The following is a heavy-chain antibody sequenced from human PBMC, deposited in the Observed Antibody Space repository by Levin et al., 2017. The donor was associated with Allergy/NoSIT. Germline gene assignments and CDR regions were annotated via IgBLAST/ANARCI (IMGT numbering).Heavy chain of an antibody. J-gene: IGHJ3*01. CDR3: AREKGGKYCSGGSCFSTVDAFDV. CDR2: ISSSSSYI. CDR1: GFTFTSYS. Sequence: GESLKISCAASGFTFTSYSMNWVRQAPGQGLEWVSSISSSSSYIYYADSVKGRFTISRDTAKNSLYLQMNRLRAEDTAVYYCAREKGGKYCSGGSCFSTVDAFDVWGQGTVVTVSS. D-gene: IGHD2-15*01. V-gene: IGHV3-21*01.